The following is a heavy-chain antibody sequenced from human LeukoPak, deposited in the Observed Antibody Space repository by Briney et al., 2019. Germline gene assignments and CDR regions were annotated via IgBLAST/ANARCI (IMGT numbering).Heavy chain of an antibody. CDR2: ISGSGGST. V-gene: IGHV3-23*01. D-gene: IGHD6-19*01. CDR3: AKDRENSGWKRRFDY. Sequence: GGSLRLSCAASGFTFSNYWMHWVRQAPGKGLEWVSGISGSGGSTYYADSEKGRFTISRDNSKNTLYLQMNSLRAEDTAVYYCAKDRENSGWKRRFDYWGQGTLVTVSS. CDR1: GFTFSNYW. J-gene: IGHJ4*02.